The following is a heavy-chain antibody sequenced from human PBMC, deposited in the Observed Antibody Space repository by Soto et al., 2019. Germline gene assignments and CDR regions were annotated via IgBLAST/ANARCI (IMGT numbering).Heavy chain of an antibody. V-gene: IGHV4-31*03. D-gene: IGHD3-10*01. CDR1: GCSISNGGYN. CDR3: ARDRPGITMVRGVIISKTRAFDI. Sequence: SAPLSFTCTVSGCSISNGGYNCMWMRQRPGKGLECIGYIYYSGSTYYNPSLKSRVTISVDTSKNQFSLKLSSVTAADTAVYYCARDRPGITMVRGVIISKTRAFDIWGQGTMVTVSS. J-gene: IGHJ3*02. CDR2: IYYSGST.